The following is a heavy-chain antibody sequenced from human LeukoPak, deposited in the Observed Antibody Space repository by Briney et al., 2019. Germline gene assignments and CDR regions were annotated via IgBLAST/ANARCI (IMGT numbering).Heavy chain of an antibody. CDR3: ARYPNSGAPFDY. J-gene: IGHJ4*02. CDR2: IYTTESA. Sequence: SETLSLTCTVSGGSISSYYWSWIRQPAGEGLEWIGRIYTTESANYNPSLKSRVTMSLDTSKNQFSLSLISVTAADTAVYYCARYPNSGAPFDYWGQGTLVTVSS. CDR1: GGSISSYY. D-gene: IGHD2-15*01. V-gene: IGHV4-4*07.